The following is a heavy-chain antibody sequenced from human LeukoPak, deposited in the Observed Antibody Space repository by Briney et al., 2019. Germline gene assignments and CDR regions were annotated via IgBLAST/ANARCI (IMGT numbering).Heavy chain of an antibody. CDR3: ARAAYSSSWGGFAFDI. V-gene: IGHV3-30-3*02. CDR2: ISDDGSNK. CDR1: GFTYTTYA. D-gene: IGHD6-13*01. J-gene: IGHJ3*02. Sequence: AGGSLGLSCAASGFTYTTYAMNWVRKAPGKGLEGGAVISDDGSNKYYADSVKGRFTISRDNSKNTLFLQMDSLRPEDTALYYCARAAYSSSWGGFAFDIWGQGTMVTVSS.